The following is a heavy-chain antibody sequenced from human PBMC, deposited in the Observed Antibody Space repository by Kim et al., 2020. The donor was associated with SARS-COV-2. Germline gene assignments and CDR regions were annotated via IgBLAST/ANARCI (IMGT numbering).Heavy chain of an antibody. Sequence: GNSGKGRFTISRDNSKTTLYLQMNSLRAEDTAVYYCAKSMIRGTTPFDYWGQGTLVTVSS. J-gene: IGHJ4*02. V-gene: IGHV3-30*02. CDR3: AKSMIRGTTPFDY. D-gene: IGHD3-10*01.